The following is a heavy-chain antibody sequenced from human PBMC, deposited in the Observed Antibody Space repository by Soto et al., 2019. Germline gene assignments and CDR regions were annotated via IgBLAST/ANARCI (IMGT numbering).Heavy chain of an antibody. CDR1: GGSISSGGYS. Sequence: SEILSLTCAVSGGSISSGGYSWSWIRQPPGKGLEWIGYIYHSGSTYYNPSLKSRVTISVDRSKNQFSLKLSSVTAADTAVYYCARGPPLGYWGQGTLVTVSS. V-gene: IGHV4-30-2*01. J-gene: IGHJ4*02. CDR3: ARGPPLGY. CDR2: IYHSGST.